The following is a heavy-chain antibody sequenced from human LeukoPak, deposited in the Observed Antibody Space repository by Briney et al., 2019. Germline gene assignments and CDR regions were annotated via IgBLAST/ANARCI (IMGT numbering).Heavy chain of an antibody. CDR2: ISGYNGNT. D-gene: IGHD6-25*01. J-gene: IGHJ5*02. V-gene: IGHV1-18*01. Sequence: ASVKVSCKASGYTSTDYGISWVRQAPGQGLERMGWISGYNGNTNYAQKLQGRVTMTTDTSTSTAYMELRSLRSDDTAFYYCARSPRSSGSKWFDPWGQGTLVTVSS. CDR3: ARSPRSSGSKWFDP. CDR1: GYTSTDYG.